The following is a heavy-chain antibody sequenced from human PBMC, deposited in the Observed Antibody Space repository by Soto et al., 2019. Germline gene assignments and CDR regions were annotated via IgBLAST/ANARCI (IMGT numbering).Heavy chain of an antibody. D-gene: IGHD2-15*01. CDR3: GSLDCSGGSCYRSGWFDP. J-gene: IGHJ5*02. CDR2: IYYSGTT. V-gene: IGHV4-59*01. Sequence: SETLSLTCTVSGGSIRSYYWSWIRQPPGKGLEWIGYIYYSGTTNYNPSLRSRVTMSVDTSKNQFSLKLSSVTAADTAVYYCGSLDCSGGSCYRSGWFDPWGQGTLVTVS. CDR1: GGSIRSYY.